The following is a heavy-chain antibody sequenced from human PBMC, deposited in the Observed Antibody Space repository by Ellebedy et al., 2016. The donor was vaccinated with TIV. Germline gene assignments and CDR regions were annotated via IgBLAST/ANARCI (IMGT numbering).Heavy chain of an antibody. J-gene: IGHJ6*02. CDR3: ARSLGGYYGSGSYYKGVYYYGMDV. D-gene: IGHD3-10*01. CDR2: ISSSSSYI. Sequence: GGSLRLSCAASGFTFSSYSMNWVRQAPGKGLEWVSSISSSSSYIYYADSVKGRFTISRDNAKNSLYLQMNSLRAEDTAVYYCARSLGGYYGSGSYYKGVYYYGMDVWGQGTTVTVSS. CDR1: GFTFSSYS. V-gene: IGHV3-21*04.